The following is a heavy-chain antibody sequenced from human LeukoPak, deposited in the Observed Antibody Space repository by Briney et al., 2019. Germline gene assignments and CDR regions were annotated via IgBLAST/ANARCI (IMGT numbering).Heavy chain of an antibody. D-gene: IGHD6-13*01. CDR2: IWYDGSNK. Sequence: PGGSLRLSCAASGFTFSSYGMHWVRQAPGKGLGWVAVIWYDGSNKYYADSVKGRFTLSRDNSKNTVFLQMNSLRADDTAKYYCAKDKAPGSWHTPSDFWGQGTLVTVSS. V-gene: IGHV3-33*06. CDR1: GFTFSSYG. J-gene: IGHJ4*02. CDR3: AKDKAPGSWHTPSDF.